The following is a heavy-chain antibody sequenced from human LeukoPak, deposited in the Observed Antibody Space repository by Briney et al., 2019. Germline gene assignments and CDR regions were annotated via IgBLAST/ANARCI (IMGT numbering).Heavy chain of an antibody. D-gene: IGHD3-22*01. CDR3: ARDQYYYDSSGYYSRPNYYYYGMDV. CDR1: GFTFSTYG. CDR2: ISGNGGTT. J-gene: IGHJ6*02. Sequence: GGSLRLSCAASGFTFSTYGMSWVRQAPGKGLEWVSVISGNGGTTYYADSVKGRFTISRDNSKNTLYLQMNSLRAEDTAVYYCARDQYYYDSSGYYSRPNYYYYGMDVWGQGTTVTVSS. V-gene: IGHV3-23*01.